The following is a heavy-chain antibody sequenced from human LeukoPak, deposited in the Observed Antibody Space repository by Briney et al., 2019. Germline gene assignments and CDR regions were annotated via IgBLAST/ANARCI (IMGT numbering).Heavy chain of an antibody. CDR1: GYTFTGYY. CDR2: INPNSGGT. Sequence: GASVKVSCKASGYTFTGYYMHWVRQASGQGLEWMVWINPNSGGTNYAQKFQGRVTMTRDTSISTAYMELSRLRSDDTAVYYCARQGLAVAVSFDYWGQGTLVTVSS. V-gene: IGHV1-2*02. D-gene: IGHD6-19*01. CDR3: ARQGLAVAVSFDY. J-gene: IGHJ4*02.